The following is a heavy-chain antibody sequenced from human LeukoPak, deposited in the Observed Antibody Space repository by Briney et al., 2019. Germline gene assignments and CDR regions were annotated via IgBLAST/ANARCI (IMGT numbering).Heavy chain of an antibody. D-gene: IGHD3-22*01. Sequence: PSQTLSLTCTVSGGSISSGDYYWSWIRQPPGKGLEWIAYMYYSGSTYYNPSLKSRVSMSADTSKNQLSLKLSSVTAADTAVYYCARPYYYDSRIDPWGQGILVTVSS. CDR3: ARPYYYDSRIDP. V-gene: IGHV4-30-4*01. J-gene: IGHJ5*02. CDR2: MYYSGST. CDR1: GGSISSGDYY.